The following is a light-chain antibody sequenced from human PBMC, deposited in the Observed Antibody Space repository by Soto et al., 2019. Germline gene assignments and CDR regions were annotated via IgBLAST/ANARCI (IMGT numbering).Light chain of an antibody. V-gene: IGKV3-11*01. J-gene: IGKJ4*01. CDR3: QQSSHWLT. CDR1: QSVSGY. CDR2: EAF. Sequence: ALTQSPAPLSLSTGESATLSCRSTQSVSGYLCCYQQKPGQSRRLLIYEAFSRATGIPARFSGSGSGTDSSLTISSLQPEDFAVYYCQQSSHWLTFGEGTKVDIK.